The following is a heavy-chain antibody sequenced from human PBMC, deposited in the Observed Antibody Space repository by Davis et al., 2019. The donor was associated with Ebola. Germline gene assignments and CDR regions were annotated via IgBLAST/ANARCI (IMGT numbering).Heavy chain of an antibody. CDR2: IYHTGDT. V-gene: IGHV4-34*01. CDR3: ARGTHYDLWSDYPFFDY. CDR1: GGSFSAYY. D-gene: IGHD3-9*01. Sequence: MPSETLSLTCAVDGGSFSAYYWSWIRQPPGKGLEWIGEIYHTGDTNYNPSLKSRVTISVDTSKNQFSLRLNSVTAADTAVYYCARGTHYDLWSDYPFFDYWGQGTLVTVSS. J-gene: IGHJ4*02.